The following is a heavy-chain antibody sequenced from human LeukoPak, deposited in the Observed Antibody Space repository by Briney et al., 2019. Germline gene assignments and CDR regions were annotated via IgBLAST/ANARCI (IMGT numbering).Heavy chain of an antibody. CDR1: GFTFNNYA. CDR3: ARDLRIVSGSYLDY. J-gene: IGHJ4*02. Sequence: GGSLRLSCVASGFTFNNYAMSWVRQAPGKGLEWVSAISGSDAGTFYADSVKGRFTISRDNTKNSLYLQMNSLRAEDTAIYYCARDLRIVSGSYLDYWGQGTLVTVSS. D-gene: IGHD1-26*01. V-gene: IGHV3-23*01. CDR2: ISGSDAGT.